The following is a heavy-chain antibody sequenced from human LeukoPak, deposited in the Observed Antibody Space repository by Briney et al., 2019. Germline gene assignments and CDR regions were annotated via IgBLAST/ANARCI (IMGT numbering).Heavy chain of an antibody. V-gene: IGHV4-34*01. CDR2: INHSGST. D-gene: IGHD2-2*02. Sequence: SETLSLTCAVYGGSFSGYYWSWIRQPPGKGLEWIGEINHSGSTNYNPSLKSRVTISVDTSKNQFSLKLSSVTAADTAVYYCARETSIVVVPAAILASHEYYYYYYMDVWGKGTTVTVSS. CDR3: ARETSIVVVPAAILASHEYYYYYYMDV. J-gene: IGHJ6*03. CDR1: GGSFSGYY.